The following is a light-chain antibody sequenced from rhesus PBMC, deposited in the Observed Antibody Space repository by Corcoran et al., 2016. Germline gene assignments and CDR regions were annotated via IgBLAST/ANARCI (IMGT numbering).Light chain of an antibody. CDR1: SLKTYY. V-gene: IGLV3-33*02. Sequence: SSELTQEPALSVAFGHTVRMTCQGDSLKTYYASCYQQKPGQVPVLVIYGNNYRPSGIPGRFSVSWSGNTGSLPITAAQVEDEADYYCNSWDSSGTHYIFGAGTRLTVL. CDR3: NSWDSSGTHYI. J-gene: IGLJ1*01. CDR2: GNN.